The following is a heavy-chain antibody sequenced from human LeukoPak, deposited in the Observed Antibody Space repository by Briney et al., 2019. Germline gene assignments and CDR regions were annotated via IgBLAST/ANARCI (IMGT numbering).Heavy chain of an antibody. CDR3: AKELVYYDSSGYYEGDY. CDR2: ISYDGSNK. Sequence: GRSLRLSCAASGFTFSSCGMHWVRQAPGKGLEWVAVISYDGSNKYYADSVKGRFTISRDNSKNTLYLQMNSLRAEDTAVYYCAKELVYYDSSGYYEGDYWGQGTLVTVSS. J-gene: IGHJ4*02. CDR1: GFTFSSCG. D-gene: IGHD3-22*01. V-gene: IGHV3-30*18.